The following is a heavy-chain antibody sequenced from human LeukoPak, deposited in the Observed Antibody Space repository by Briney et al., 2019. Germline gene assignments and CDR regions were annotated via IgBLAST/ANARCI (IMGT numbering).Heavy chain of an antibody. Sequence: SVKVSCKGSGGTFSSYAISWGRHAPGQGLEWLGGIIPIFGTANYAQKFQGRVTITADESTSIAYMELSSLRFEDTAVYYCAREGVGATKRGAFDYWGQGTLVTVSS. J-gene: IGHJ4*02. V-gene: IGHV1-69*13. CDR3: AREGVGATKRGAFDY. CDR1: GGTFSSYA. D-gene: IGHD1-26*01. CDR2: IIPIFGTA.